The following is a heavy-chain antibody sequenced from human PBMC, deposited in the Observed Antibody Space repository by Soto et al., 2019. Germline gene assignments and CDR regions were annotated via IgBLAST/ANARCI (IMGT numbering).Heavy chain of an antibody. CDR2: ISSSSSYI. CDR3: ARAQLSKLRFLEWLLPFDY. CDR1: GFTFSSYS. V-gene: IGHV3-21*01. D-gene: IGHD3-3*01. Sequence: NPGGSLRLSCAASGFTFSSYSMNWVRQAPGKGLEWVSSISSSSSYIYYADSVKGRFTISRDNAKNSLYLQMNSLRAEDTAVYYCARAQLSKLRFLEWLLPFDYWGKGTLVTVDS. J-gene: IGHJ4*02.